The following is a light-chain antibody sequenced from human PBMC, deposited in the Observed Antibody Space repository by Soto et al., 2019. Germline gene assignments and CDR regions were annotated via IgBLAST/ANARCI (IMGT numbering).Light chain of an antibody. CDR1: SSNIGSNT. CDR2: SNN. CDR3: AAWDDSLNGPHVV. J-gene: IGLJ2*01. V-gene: IGLV1-44*01. Sequence: QSVLTQPPSASGTPGQRVTISCSGSSSNIGSNTVNWYQQLPGTAPKLLIYSNNQRPSGVPDRCAGAESGTSASLAISGLQSEDEADYYCAAWDDSLNGPHVVFGGGTKLTVL.